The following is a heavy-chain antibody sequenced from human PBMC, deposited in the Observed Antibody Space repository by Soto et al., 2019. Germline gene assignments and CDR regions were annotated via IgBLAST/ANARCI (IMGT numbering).Heavy chain of an antibody. CDR1: GYTFTSYD. CDR3: ARDRVGRLDY. CDR2: MNPNSGNT. J-gene: IGHJ4*02. Sequence: QVQLVQSGAEVKKPGASVKVSCKASGYTFTSYDINWVRQATGQGLEWMGWMNPNSGNTGYAQKFRGXAXIXRNTSISTAYMELSSLRSEDTAVYYCARDRVGRLDYWGQGTLVTVSS. V-gene: IGHV1-8*01.